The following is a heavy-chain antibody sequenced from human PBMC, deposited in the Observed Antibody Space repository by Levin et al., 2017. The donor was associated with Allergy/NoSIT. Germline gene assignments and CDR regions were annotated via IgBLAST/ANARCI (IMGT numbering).Heavy chain of an antibody. D-gene: IGHD5-18*01. Sequence: GESLKISCTASGFTFGDYAMSWFRQAPGKGLEWVGFIRSKAYGGTTEYAASVKGRFTISRDDSKSIAYLQMNSLKTEDTAVYYCTRTPWIQLWSLFDYWGQGTLVTVSS. V-gene: IGHV3-49*03. CDR2: IRSKAYGGTT. J-gene: IGHJ4*02. CDR3: TRTPWIQLWSLFDY. CDR1: GFTFGDYA.